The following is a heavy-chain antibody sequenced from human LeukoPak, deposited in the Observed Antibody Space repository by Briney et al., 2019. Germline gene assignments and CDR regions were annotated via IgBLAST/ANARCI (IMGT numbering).Heavy chain of an antibody. CDR2: IYYSGST. J-gene: IGHJ6*02. D-gene: IGHD3-10*01. CDR1: GGSISSYY. CDR3: ARRGAMVRGVIVYGMDV. V-gene: IGHV4-59*08. Sequence: SETLSLTCTVSGGSISSYYWSWIRQPPGKGLEWIGYIYYSGSTNYNPSLKSRVTISVDTSKNQFSLKLSSVTAADTAVYYCARRGAMVRGVIVYGMDVWGQGTTVTVSS.